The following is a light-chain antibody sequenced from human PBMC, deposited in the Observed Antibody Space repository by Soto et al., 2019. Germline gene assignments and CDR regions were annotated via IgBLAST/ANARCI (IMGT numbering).Light chain of an antibody. V-gene: IGKV1-9*01. CDR2: AVS. J-gene: IGKJ2*01. Sequence: DIQLPQSPSFMSASVGDRVTITCRASQGLSTYLAWYQQKPGKAPKLLLYAVSTLQSGVPSRFSGSGSGTEFTLTSSSLQPEDDATYFCQQRNGSPYTVGQGTKLEIK. CDR3: QQRNGSPYT. CDR1: QGLSTY.